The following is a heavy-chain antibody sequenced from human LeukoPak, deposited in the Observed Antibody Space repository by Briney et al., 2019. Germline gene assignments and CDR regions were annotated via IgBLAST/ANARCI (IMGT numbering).Heavy chain of an antibody. V-gene: IGHV3-66*01. D-gene: IGHD3-3*01. CDR1: GFTVSSNY. J-gene: IGHJ4*02. Sequence: PGGSLRLSCAASGFTVSSNYMSWVRQAPGKGLEWVSVIYSGGSTYYADSVKGRFTISRDNSKNTLYLQMNSLRAEDTAVYYCARDPITIFGVGRSDYWGQGTLVTVS. CDR2: IYSGGST. CDR3: ARDPITIFGVGRSDY.